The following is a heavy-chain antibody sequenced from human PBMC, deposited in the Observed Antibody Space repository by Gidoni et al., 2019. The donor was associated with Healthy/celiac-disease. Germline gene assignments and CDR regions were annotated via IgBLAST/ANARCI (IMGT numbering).Heavy chain of an antibody. CDR1: GFTFSSYS. CDR3: AREHFGSSSLGVDY. CDR2: ISSSSSYI. D-gene: IGHD6-6*01. V-gene: IGHV3-21*01. Sequence: EVQLVESGGGLVKPGGSLRLSCAASGFTFSSYSMNWVRQAPGKGLECVSSISSSSSYIYYADSVKGRFTISRDNAKNSLYLQMNSLRAEDTAVYYCAREHFGSSSLGVDYWGQGTLVTVSS. J-gene: IGHJ4*02.